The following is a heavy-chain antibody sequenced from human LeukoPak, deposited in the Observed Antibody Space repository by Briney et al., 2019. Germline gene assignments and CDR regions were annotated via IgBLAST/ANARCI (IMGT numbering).Heavy chain of an antibody. CDR3: ARDPVLGIAATRRFDY. CDR2: INPNSGGT. V-gene: IGHV1-2*02. J-gene: IGHJ4*02. CDR1: GYTFTGYY. Sequence: GASVKVSFKASGYTFTGYYMHWVRQAPGQGLEWMGWINPNSGGTNYAQKFQGRVTMTRDTSISTAYMELSRLRSDDTAVYYCARDPVLGIAATRRFDYWGQGTLVTVSS. D-gene: IGHD6-13*01.